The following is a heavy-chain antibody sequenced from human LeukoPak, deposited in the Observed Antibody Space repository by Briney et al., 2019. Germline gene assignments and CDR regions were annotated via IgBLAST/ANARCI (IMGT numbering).Heavy chain of an antibody. CDR1: GYSFSTYT. CDR3: AREIDRDDYNRFFDY. CDR2: INAGNGNT. Sequence: ASVKVSCKASGYSFSTYTMNWVRQALGQRLEWMRWINAGNGNTKYSQKFQGRVTITRDTSASTAYMEMRSLRSEDTAVYYCAREIDRDDYNRFFDYWGQGTLVTVSS. J-gene: IGHJ4*02. V-gene: IGHV1-3*01. D-gene: IGHD5-24*01.